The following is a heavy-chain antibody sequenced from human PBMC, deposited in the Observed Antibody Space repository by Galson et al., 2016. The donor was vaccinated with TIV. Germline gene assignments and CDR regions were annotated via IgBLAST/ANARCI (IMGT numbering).Heavy chain of an antibody. CDR3: AKSGQSGDYLWDALDV. D-gene: IGHD1-26*01. J-gene: IGHJ3*01. Sequence: SLRLSCAASGFAFNFYVMTWVRQGPGKGLEWVSTISLSGGHTYYADSVKGRFTISRDNSKNTMYLQMNSLRTEDTAEYYCAKSGQSGDYLWDALDVWGQGTTVTVSS. CDR2: ISLSGGHT. V-gene: IGHV3-23*01. CDR1: GFAFNFYV.